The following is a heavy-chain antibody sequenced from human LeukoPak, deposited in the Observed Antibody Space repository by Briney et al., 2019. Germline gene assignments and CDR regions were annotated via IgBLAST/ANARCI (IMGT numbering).Heavy chain of an antibody. D-gene: IGHD5-24*01. CDR2: ISSTGSTT. Sequence: PGGSLRLSCAASGFTFSSYEMNWVRQAPGKGLEWVSYISSTGSTTYYTDSVKGRLTISRDNAENSLYLQMNSLRTEDTALYYCAKGMATSFDYWGQGTLVTVSS. CDR1: GFTFSSYE. J-gene: IGHJ4*02. V-gene: IGHV3-48*03. CDR3: AKGMATSFDY.